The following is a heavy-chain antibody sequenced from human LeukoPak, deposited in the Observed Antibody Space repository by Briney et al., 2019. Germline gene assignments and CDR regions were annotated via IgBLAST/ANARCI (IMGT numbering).Heavy chain of an antibody. Sequence: SETLSLTCTVSGGSISSYYWSWIRQPAGKGLEWIGRIYTSGSTNYNPSLKSRVTMSVDTSKNQFSLKLSSVTAADTAVYYCAREGDCSGGSCYSHFDYWGQGTLVTVSS. J-gene: IGHJ4*02. CDR1: GGSISSYY. CDR3: AREGDCSGGSCYSHFDY. V-gene: IGHV4-4*07. D-gene: IGHD2-15*01. CDR2: IYTSGST.